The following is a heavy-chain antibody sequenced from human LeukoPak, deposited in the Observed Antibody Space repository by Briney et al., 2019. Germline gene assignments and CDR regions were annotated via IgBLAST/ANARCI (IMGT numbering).Heavy chain of an antibody. Sequence: GGSLRLSCAASGFTFSNYMMHWVRQAPGKGLVWVSRIKSDGITITYADSVKGRFTISRDNAKNTLYLQMNSLRAEDTAVYYCVKDSPPRYSGSPPAYWGQGTLVTVSS. J-gene: IGHJ4*02. V-gene: IGHV3-74*01. CDR3: VKDSPPRYSGSPPAY. D-gene: IGHD1-26*01. CDR1: GFTFSNYM. CDR2: IKSDGITI.